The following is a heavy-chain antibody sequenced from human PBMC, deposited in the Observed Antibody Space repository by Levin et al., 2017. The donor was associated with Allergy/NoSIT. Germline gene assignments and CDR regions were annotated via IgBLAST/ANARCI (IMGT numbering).Heavy chain of an antibody. Sequence: GGSLRLSCAASGFTFSSYWMHWVRQAPGKGLVWVSRINSDGSSTSYADSVKGRFTISRDNAKNTLYLQMNSLRAEDTAVYYCARAEYSSSRQDYWGQGTLVTVSS. CDR3: ARAEYSSSRQDY. J-gene: IGHJ4*02. D-gene: IGHD6-6*01. CDR1: GFTFSSYW. CDR2: INSDGSST. V-gene: IGHV3-74*01.